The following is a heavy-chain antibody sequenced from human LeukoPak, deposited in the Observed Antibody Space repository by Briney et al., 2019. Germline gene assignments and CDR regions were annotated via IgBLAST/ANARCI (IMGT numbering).Heavy chain of an antibody. Sequence: PSETLSITCTVSGGSISSYYWSWIRQPPGKGLEWIGYIYYSGSTNYNPSLKSRVTISVDTSKNQFSLKLSSVTAADTAVYYCARDRGSRDAFDIWGQGTMVTVSS. CDR2: IYYSGST. CDR1: GGSISSYY. D-gene: IGHD5-12*01. J-gene: IGHJ3*02. V-gene: IGHV4-59*12. CDR3: ARDRGSRDAFDI.